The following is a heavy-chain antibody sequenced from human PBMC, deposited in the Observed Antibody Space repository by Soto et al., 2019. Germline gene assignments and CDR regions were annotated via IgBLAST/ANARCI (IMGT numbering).Heavy chain of an antibody. CDR2: ISYDGSNK. J-gene: IGHJ4*02. CDR1: GFTFSSYG. CDR3: AKDGSSPYYDFWSGYYSGGTVFDY. Sequence: GGSLRLSCAASGFTFSSYGMHWVRQAPGKGLEWVAVISYDGSNKYYADSVKGRFTISRDNSKNTLYLQMNSLRAEDTAVYYCAKDGSSPYYDFWSGYYSGGTVFDYWGQGTLVTVSS. V-gene: IGHV3-30*18. D-gene: IGHD3-3*01.